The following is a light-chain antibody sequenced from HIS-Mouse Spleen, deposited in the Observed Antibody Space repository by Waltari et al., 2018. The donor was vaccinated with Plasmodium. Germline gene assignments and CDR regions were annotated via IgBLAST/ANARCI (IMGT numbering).Light chain of an antibody. Sequence: QSALTQPASVYGSPGQSITIPCTATSSDAGSYNLVSWYQQHPGKAPKLMIYEGSKRPSGVSNRFSGSKSGNTASLTISGLQAEDEADYYCCSYAGSSTWVFGGGTKLTVL. CDR2: EGS. J-gene: IGLJ3*02. V-gene: IGLV2-23*01. CDR1: SSDAGSYNL. CDR3: CSYAGSSTWV.